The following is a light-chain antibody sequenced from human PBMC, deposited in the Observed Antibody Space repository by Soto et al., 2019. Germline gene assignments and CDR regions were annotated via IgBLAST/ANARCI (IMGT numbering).Light chain of an antibody. J-gene: IGLJ3*02. Sequence: QTVVTQEPSFSVSPGGTITLTCGLSSGSVSTYNYPSWYQQTPGQAPRTLIYNSYSRSSGVPDRFSGSILGNKAALTISGAQADDESDYYCLLFMSTGISLFGGGIKLTVL. CDR3: LLFMSTGISL. CDR2: NSY. V-gene: IGLV8-61*01. CDR1: SGSVSTYNY.